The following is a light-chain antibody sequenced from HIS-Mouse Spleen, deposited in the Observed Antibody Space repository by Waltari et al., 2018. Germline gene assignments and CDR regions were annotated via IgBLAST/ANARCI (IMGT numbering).Light chain of an antibody. CDR2: AAS. CDR3: QKYNSAPCF. CDR1: QGISNY. V-gene: IGKV1-27*01. J-gene: IGKJ5*01. Sequence: DIQMTQSPSSLSSSVGDRVTITCRATQGISNYLAWYQQKPGKVPKLLIYAASTLQSGVPSRFSGSGSGTDFTLTISSLQPEDVATYYCQKYNSAPCFFGQGTRLEIK.